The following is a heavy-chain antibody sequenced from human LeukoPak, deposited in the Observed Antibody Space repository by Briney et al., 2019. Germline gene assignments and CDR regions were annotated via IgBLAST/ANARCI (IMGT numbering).Heavy chain of an antibody. Sequence: ASVKVSCKASAYTFTGYYMHWVRQAPGQGLEWMGRINPNSGGTNYAQKFQGRVTMTRDTSISTAYMELSRLRSDDTAVYYCARCTNGTRGLFDYWGQGTLVTVSS. D-gene: IGHD2-8*01. CDR2: INPNSGGT. V-gene: IGHV1-2*06. CDR1: AYTFTGYY. CDR3: ARCTNGTRGLFDY. J-gene: IGHJ4*02.